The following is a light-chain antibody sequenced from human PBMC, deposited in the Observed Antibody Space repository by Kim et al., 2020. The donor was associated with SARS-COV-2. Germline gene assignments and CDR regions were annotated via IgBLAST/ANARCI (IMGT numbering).Light chain of an antibody. CDR2: GNS. CDR3: QSYDSSLSGVV. J-gene: IGLJ2*01. V-gene: IGLV1-40*01. Sequence: GVTLSCTVSISNIGAVYDLRGYQQLPGTAPNLLIYGNSNRPSGVPDRFSGSKSGTSASLAITGLQAEDEADYYCQSYDSSLSGVVFGGGTQLTVL. CDR1: ISNIGAVYD.